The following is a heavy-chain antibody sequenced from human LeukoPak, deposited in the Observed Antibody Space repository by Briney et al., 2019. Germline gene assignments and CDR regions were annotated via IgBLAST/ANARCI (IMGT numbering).Heavy chain of an antibody. V-gene: IGHV3-30*02. D-gene: IGHD3-3*01. J-gene: IGHJ3*02. CDR1: GFTFSSYG. CDR3: ARDSGYDSWGDYSPMVLDI. CDR2: IRYDGSNK. Sequence: GGSLRLSCTASGFTFSSYGMHWVRQAPGKGLEWVAFIRYDGSNKYYADSVKGRFTISRDNSKNTLYLQMNSLRTEGTAVYYCARDSGYDSWGDYSPMVLDIWGQGTMVTVSS.